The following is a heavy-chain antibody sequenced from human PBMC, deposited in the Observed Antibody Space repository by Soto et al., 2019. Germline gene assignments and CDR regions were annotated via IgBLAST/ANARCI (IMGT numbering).Heavy chain of an antibody. V-gene: IGHV4-59*01. D-gene: IGHD6-13*01. CDR1: GGSISSYY. CDR3: ARDSSSWYGSHNWFDP. J-gene: IGHJ5*02. CDR2: IYYSGST. Sequence: SETLSLTCTVSGGSISSYYWSWIRQPPGKGLEWIGYIYYSGSTNYNPSLKSRVTISVDTSKNQFSLKLSSVTAADTAVYYCARDSSSWYGSHNWFDPWGQGTLVTVSS.